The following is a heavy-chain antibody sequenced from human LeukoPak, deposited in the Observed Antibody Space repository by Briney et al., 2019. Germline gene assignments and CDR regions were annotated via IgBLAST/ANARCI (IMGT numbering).Heavy chain of an antibody. V-gene: IGHV1-18*01. Sequence: ASVKVSCKASGYTFTSYGISWVRQAPGQGLEWMGWISAYNGNTNYAQKLQGRVTMTTDTSTSTAYMELRSLRSDDTAVYYCARVKYYCGSGSYADVTYYYGMDVWGQGTTVTVSS. CDR3: ARVKYYCGSGSYADVTYYYGMDV. CDR1: GYTFTSYG. D-gene: IGHD3-10*01. J-gene: IGHJ6*02. CDR2: ISAYNGNT.